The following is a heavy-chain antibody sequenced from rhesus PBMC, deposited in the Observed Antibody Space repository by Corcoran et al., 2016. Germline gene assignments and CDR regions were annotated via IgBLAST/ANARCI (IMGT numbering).Heavy chain of an antibody. J-gene: IGHJ4*01. CDR1: GGSFSGYY. D-gene: IGHD6-25*01. CDR2: IGGSCGST. Sequence: QVQLQESGPGLVKPSETLSLTCAVSGGSFSGYYWGGIRQPPGKGLEWIGYIGGSCGSTDHNPALKSRVTMSTDTSKTQFARKLSSVTAADTAVYYCAREGIAAATNWGQGVLVTVSS. CDR3: AREGIAAATN. V-gene: IGHV4-165*01.